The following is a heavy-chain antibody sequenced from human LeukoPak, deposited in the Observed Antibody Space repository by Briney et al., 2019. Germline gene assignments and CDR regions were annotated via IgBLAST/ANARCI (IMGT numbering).Heavy chain of an antibody. J-gene: IGHJ6*02. CDR1: GYTFTGYY. D-gene: IGHD3-3*01. CDR2: IKPTSGGT. CDR3: AREYRYITIFGVVNAGSSYGMDV. V-gene: IGHV1-2*02. Sequence: GASVKVSCKASGYTFTGYYMHWVRQAPGQGLEWMGWIKPTSGGTNYAQKFQGRVTMTRNTSISTAYMELSSLRSEDTAVYYCAREYRYITIFGVVNAGSSYGMDVWGQGTTVTVSS.